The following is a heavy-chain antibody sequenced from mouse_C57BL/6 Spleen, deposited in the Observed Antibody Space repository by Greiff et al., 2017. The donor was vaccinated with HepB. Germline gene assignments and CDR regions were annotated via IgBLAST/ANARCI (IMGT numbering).Heavy chain of an antibody. CDR2: ISDGGSYT. CDR1: GFTFSSYA. CDR3: AREGDYDGAMDY. V-gene: IGHV5-4*01. Sequence: EVKLVESGGGLVKPGGSLKLSCAASGFTFSSYAMSWVRQTPEKRLEWVATISDGGSYTYYPDNVKGRFTISRDNAKNNLYLQMSNLKSEDTAMYYCAREGDYDGAMDYWGQGTSVTVSS. D-gene: IGHD2-4*01. J-gene: IGHJ4*01.